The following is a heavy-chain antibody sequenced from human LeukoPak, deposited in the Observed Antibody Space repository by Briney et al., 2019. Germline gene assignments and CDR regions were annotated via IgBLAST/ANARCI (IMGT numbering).Heavy chain of an antibody. D-gene: IGHD6-13*01. CDR2: VYPGDSEI. CDR1: GYRFNNYW. Sequence: GESLKISCQASGYRFNNYWLGWVRPMPGKGLEWMGSVYPGDSEIRYSPSFEGQVTISADKSTSTASQQWGNLKSSDTAIYYCATDSTTWVPPHYWGQGALVTVSS. J-gene: IGHJ4*02. V-gene: IGHV5-51*01. CDR3: ATDSTTWVPPHY.